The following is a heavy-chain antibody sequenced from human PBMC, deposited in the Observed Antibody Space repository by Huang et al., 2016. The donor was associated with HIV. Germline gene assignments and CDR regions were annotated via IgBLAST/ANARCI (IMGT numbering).Heavy chain of an antibody. CDR3: ATVDYYDTSGPQRGYFDN. CDR2: ISPTLGTA. CDR1: GGSFRNFA. D-gene: IGHD3-22*01. V-gene: IGHV1-69*01. Sequence: QVQLVQSGAEVKKPGSSVKVSCKASGGSFRNFAIGWVRQAPGQGLEWMGGISPTLGTANYAQKFQGRVKIIADESTSTAYMELSSLRSEDTAVYYCATVDYYDTSGPQRGYFDNWGQGTLVTVSS. J-gene: IGHJ4*02.